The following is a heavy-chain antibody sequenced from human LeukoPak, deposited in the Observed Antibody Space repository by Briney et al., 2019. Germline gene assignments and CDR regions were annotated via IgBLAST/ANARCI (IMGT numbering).Heavy chain of an antibody. Sequence: GGSLRLSCAASGFTVSSNYMSWVRQAPGKGLEWVSVISGSGGSTYYADSVKGRFTLSRDNSKNTLYLQMNSLRAEDTAVYYCAKAEGKNYGNFFDYWGQGTLVTVSS. D-gene: IGHD3-10*01. V-gene: IGHV3-23*01. CDR2: ISGSGGST. J-gene: IGHJ4*02. CDR3: AKAEGKNYGNFFDY. CDR1: GFTVSSNY.